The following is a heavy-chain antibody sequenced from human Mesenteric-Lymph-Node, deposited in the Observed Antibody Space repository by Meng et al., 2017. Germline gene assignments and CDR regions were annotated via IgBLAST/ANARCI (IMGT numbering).Heavy chain of an antibody. Sequence: GESLKISCAASEFTFSRYWMSWVRQAPGKGLEWVGRIKSKTDGGTTDYAAPVKGRFTISRDDSKNTLYLQMNSLKTEDTAVYYCTTVFDGAVPRKDYWGQGTLVTVSS. CDR3: TTVFDGAVPRKDY. J-gene: IGHJ4*02. D-gene: IGHD3-9*01. CDR2: IKSKTDGGTT. V-gene: IGHV3-15*01. CDR1: EFTFSRYW.